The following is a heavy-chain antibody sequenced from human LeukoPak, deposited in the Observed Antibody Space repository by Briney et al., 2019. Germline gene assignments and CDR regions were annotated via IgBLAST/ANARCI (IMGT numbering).Heavy chain of an antibody. Sequence: GSLRLSCAASGFTFISYAMSWVRQAPGKGLEWVSAISDSGGSTYYADSVKGRFTISRDNSKNTLYLQMNSLRVEDTAIYYCAKDTSTVPWYFDLWGRGTLVTVSS. CDR2: ISDSGGST. J-gene: IGHJ2*01. CDR3: AKDTSTVPWYFDL. V-gene: IGHV3-23*01. CDR1: GFTFISYA. D-gene: IGHD4-17*01.